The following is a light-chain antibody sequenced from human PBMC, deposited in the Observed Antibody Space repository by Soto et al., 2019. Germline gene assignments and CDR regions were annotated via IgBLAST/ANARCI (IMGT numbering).Light chain of an antibody. CDR3: QSYDSSLSGWV. J-gene: IGLJ3*02. Sequence: QSALTQPPSVSGAPGQRVTISCTGRSSNIGAGYDVHWYQQLPGTAPKLLIYGNSNRPSGVPDRFSGSKSGTSASLAITGLQAEDEADYYCQSYDSSLSGWVFGGGTKLTDL. CDR1: SSNIGAGYD. V-gene: IGLV1-40*01. CDR2: GNS.